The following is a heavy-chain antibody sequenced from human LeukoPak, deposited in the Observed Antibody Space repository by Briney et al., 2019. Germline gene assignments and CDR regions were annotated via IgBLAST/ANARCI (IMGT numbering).Heavy chain of an antibody. D-gene: IGHD3-22*01. J-gene: IGHJ4*02. CDR1: GYTFTDYT. V-gene: IGHV7-4-1*02. CDR3: ARYYYDSSGYYYGPLFY. CDR2: INTNTGNP. Sequence: ASVKVSCKASGYTFTDYTINWVRQAPGQGLEWTGWINTNTGNPTYAQGFTGRFVFSLDTSVTTAYLEISSLKVEDTAMYYCARYYYDSSGYYYGPLFYWGQGTLVTVSS.